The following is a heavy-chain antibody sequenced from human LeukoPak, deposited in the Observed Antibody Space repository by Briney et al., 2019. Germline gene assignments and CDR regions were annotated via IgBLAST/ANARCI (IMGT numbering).Heavy chain of an antibody. J-gene: IGHJ4*02. V-gene: IGHV1-18*01. CDR1: GYTFTNYG. D-gene: IGHD4-17*01. CDR2: ISGYNGNT. CDR3: ARGGATVTTHFDY. Sequence: GASVKVSCKASGYTFTNYGITWVRQAPGQGREWMGWISGYNGNTNYAQNFQGRVTMTTDTSTSTAYMELRSLRSDDTAVYYCARGGATVTTHFDYWGLGTLVTVSS.